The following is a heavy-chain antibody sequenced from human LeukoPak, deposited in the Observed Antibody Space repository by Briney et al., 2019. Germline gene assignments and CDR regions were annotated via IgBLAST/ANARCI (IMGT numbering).Heavy chain of an antibody. CDR3: ARPRSRISWFDP. Sequence: PSETLSLTCTVSGDSISSSSSYWGWIRQPPGEGLEWIGSIYYSGSTYYNPSLKSRVTISVDTSKNQFSLRLKSVTAADTSIYYCARPRSRISWFDPWGQGTLVTVSS. CDR1: GDSISSSSSY. D-gene: IGHD2-15*01. CDR2: IYYSGST. J-gene: IGHJ5*02. V-gene: IGHV4-39*01.